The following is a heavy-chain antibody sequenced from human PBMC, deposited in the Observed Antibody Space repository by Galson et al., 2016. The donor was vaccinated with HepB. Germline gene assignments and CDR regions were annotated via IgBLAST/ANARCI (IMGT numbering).Heavy chain of an antibody. Sequence: SLRLSCAASEFTFTSYAMSWVRQAPGKGLEWVSSINNSGGRTHYAYSVKGRFTISRDNSKNTLFLQMNSLRAEDTALYYCAKDRWAGQLLPHGFDYWGQGTLVTVPS. CDR3: AKDRWAGQLLPHGFDY. CDR1: EFTFTSYA. V-gene: IGHV3-23*01. CDR2: INNSGGRT. J-gene: IGHJ4*02. D-gene: IGHD6-6*01.